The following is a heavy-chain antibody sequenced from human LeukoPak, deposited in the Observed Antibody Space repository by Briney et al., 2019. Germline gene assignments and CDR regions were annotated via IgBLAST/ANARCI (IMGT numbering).Heavy chain of an antibody. D-gene: IGHD6-13*01. CDR2: FDPEDGET. CDR1: GGTFSSYS. CDR3: ATDSTGSSWYRDWFDP. J-gene: IGHJ5*02. V-gene: IGHV1-24*01. Sequence: GASVKVSCKASGGTFSSYSISWVRQAPGQGLEWMGGFDPEDGETIYAQKFQGRVTMTEDTSTDTAYMELSSLRSEDTAVYYCATDSTGSSWYRDWFDPWGQGTLVTVSS.